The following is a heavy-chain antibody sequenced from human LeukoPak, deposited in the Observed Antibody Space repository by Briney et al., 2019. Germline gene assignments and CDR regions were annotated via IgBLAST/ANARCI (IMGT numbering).Heavy chain of an antibody. V-gene: IGHV3-13*01. J-gene: IGHJ4*02. CDR1: GFTFSSND. D-gene: IGHD5-24*01. Sequence: PGGSLRLSCVASGFTFSSNDMHWVRQSTGEGLEWVSAIGTADDTYYSGSVKGRFTVSREIAKNSFYLQMNSLSAGDTAVYYCAMGRRDGYNFPFDYWGQGTLVTVSS. CDR2: IGTADDT. CDR3: AMGRRDGYNFPFDY.